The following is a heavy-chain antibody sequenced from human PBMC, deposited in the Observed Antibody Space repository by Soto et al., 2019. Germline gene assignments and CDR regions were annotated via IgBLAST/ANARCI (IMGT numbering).Heavy chain of an antibody. Sequence: PGGSLRLSCAASGFTFATYTMNWVRQAPGKGLEWVSSISGLSTYIHYSDSLKGRFTISRDNAKNSLYLQMNSLRAEDTAVYYCARILELRYPEDAYYYGMDVWGQGTTVTVSS. D-gene: IGHD1-7*01. J-gene: IGHJ6*02. CDR3: ARILELRYPEDAYYYGMDV. CDR2: ISGLSTYI. V-gene: IGHV3-21*01. CDR1: GFTFATYT.